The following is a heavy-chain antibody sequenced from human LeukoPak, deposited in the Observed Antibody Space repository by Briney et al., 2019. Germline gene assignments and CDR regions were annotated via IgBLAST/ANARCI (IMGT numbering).Heavy chain of an antibody. J-gene: IGHJ4*02. CDR3: ARGGYYYDSSEYFDY. V-gene: IGHV3-7*04. Sequence: VKGRFTISRDNVKNSLYLQMNSLRAEDTAVYYCARGGYYYDSSEYFDYWGQGTLVTVSS. D-gene: IGHD3-22*01.